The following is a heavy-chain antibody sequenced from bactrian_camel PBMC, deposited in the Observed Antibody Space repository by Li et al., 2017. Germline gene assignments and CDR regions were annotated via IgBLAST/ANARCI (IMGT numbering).Heavy chain of an antibody. Sequence: VQLVESGGGLAQPGGSLRLSCATSGYTFSPFGIGWVRQSPGKGLEWVSSIGRGGSTNSADSVKGRFTISRDNTKNMLYLQMNSLKSEDTALYYCAAEGDYSDIDVGADFGYWGQGTQVTVS. V-gene: IGHV3S40*01. CDR1: GYTFSPFG. J-gene: IGHJ6*01. CDR2: IGRGGST. CDR3: AAEGDYSDIDVGADFGY. D-gene: IGHD4*01.